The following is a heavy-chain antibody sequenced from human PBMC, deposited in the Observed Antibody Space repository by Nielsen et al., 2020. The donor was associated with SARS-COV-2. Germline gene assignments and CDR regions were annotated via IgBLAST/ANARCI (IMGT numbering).Heavy chain of an antibody. J-gene: IGHJ6*02. D-gene: IGHD3-10*01. Sequence: GESLKISCKGSGYSFISYWIGWVRQMPGKGLEWMGIIYPGDSETKYSPSFQGQVTISADESISTTYLQWRSLKASDTAVYYCAREGRDDSGTERHGMDVWGRGTTVTVSS. CDR3: AREGRDDSGTERHGMDV. CDR2: IYPGDSET. CDR1: GYSFISYW. V-gene: IGHV5-51*01.